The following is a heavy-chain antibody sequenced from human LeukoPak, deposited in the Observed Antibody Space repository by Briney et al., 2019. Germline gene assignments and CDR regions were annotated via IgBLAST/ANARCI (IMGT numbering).Heavy chain of an antibody. CDR2: IRYDGSNK. CDR1: GFTLSSYG. CDR3: AKDLARYSNYVEPFDP. D-gene: IGHD4-11*01. V-gene: IGHV3-30*02. J-gene: IGHJ5*02. Sequence: PGRSLRLSCAASGFTLSSYGMHWVRQAPGKGLEWVAFIRYDGSNKYYADSVKGRFTISRDNSKNTLYLQMNSLRAEDTAVYYCAKDLARYSNYVEPFDPWGQGTLVTVSS.